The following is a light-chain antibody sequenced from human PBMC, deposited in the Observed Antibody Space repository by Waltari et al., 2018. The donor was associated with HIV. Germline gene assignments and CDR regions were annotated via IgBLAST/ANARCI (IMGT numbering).Light chain of an antibody. Sequence: QSVLTQPPSVSAAPGQKVTISCSGSSSNIGNNYVSWYQQLPGTAPKLLIYDYNERPSGIPDRFSGSKSGTSATLGITGLQTGDEADYYCGTWDSSLSAVVFGTVTKVTVL. CDR3: GTWDSSLSAVV. V-gene: IGLV1-51*01. CDR1: SSNIGNNY. CDR2: DYN. J-gene: IGLJ1*01.